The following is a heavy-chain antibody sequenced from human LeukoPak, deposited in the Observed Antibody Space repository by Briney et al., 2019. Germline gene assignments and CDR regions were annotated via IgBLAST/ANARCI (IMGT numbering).Heavy chain of an antibody. V-gene: IGHV3-21*04. CDR1: GFTFSSYS. CDR3: ARAGMASYYYYYMDV. J-gene: IGHJ6*03. Sequence: GGSLRLSCAASGFTFSSYSMNWVRQAPGKGLEWVSSISSSSSYIYYADSVKGRFTISRDNSKNTLYLQMNSLRAEDTAVYFCARAGMASYYYYYMDVWGKGTTDTVSS. D-gene: IGHD5-24*01. CDR2: ISSSSSYI.